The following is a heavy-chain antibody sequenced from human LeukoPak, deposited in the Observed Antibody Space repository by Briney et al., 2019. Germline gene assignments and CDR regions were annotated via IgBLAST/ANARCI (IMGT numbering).Heavy chain of an antibody. V-gene: IGHV3-64D*06. D-gene: IGHD5-12*01. CDR3: ASPYSGYDYNFDH. Sequence: GGSLRLSCSASGFTFSSYAMHWVRQAPGKGLEYVSSISSNGGSTYYADSVKGRFTISRDNSKNTLFLQMSSLRTENTAVYYCASPYSGYDYNFDHWGQGTLVTVSS. CDR2: ISSNGGST. J-gene: IGHJ4*02. CDR1: GFTFSSYA.